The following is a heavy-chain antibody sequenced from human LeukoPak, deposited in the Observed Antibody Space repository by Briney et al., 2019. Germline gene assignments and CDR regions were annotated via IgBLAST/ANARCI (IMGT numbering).Heavy chain of an antibody. J-gene: IGHJ4*02. CDR3: ATGPPISYYDSSGYYSY. CDR2: FDPEDGET. Sequence: ASVKVSCKVSGYTLTELSMHWVRQAPGKGLEWMGGFDPEDGETIYAQKFQGRVTMTEDTSTDTAYMELSSLRSGDTAVYYCATGPPISYYDSSGYYSYWGQGTLVTVSS. V-gene: IGHV1-24*01. CDR1: GYTLTELS. D-gene: IGHD3-22*01.